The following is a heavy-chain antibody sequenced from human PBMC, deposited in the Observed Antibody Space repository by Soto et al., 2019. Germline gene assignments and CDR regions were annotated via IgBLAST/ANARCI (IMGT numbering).Heavy chain of an antibody. J-gene: IGHJ6*02. Sequence: QVQLVQSGAEVKKPGSSVKVSCKASGGTFSSYAINWVRQAPGQGLEWMGGTIPIFGTADYAQKFQGRVTIXXDESTSTASMELSSLSSEDTAVYYCASRITGSPNSYYGMDVWGQGTTVTVSS. CDR1: GGTFSSYA. V-gene: IGHV1-69*05. CDR3: ASRITGSPNSYYGMDV. D-gene: IGHD1-20*01. CDR2: TIPIFGTA.